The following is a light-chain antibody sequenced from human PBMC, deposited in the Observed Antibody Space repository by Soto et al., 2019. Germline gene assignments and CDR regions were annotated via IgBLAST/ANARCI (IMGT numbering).Light chain of an antibody. CDR3: QQYNNWPYT. CDR2: GAS. V-gene: IGKV3-15*01. J-gene: IGKJ2*01. CDR1: QSVSSN. Sequence: EIVMTQSPATLAVSPGERAALSCRASQSVSSNFAWYQQKPGQAPRLLIYGASSRATGTPARFSRSGSGTEFTLTISSLQSEDFAVYYCQQYNNWPYTFGLGTQVEMK.